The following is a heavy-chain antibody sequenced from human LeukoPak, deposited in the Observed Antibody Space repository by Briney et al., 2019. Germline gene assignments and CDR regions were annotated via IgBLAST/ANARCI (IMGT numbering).Heavy chain of an antibody. D-gene: IGHD2-2*01. J-gene: IGHJ4*02. CDR3: ARDQGLVPAAYDY. CDR1: GFTVSSNY. V-gene: IGHV3-66*01. Sequence: GGSLRLSCAAPGFTVSSNYMSWVRQAPGKGLEWVSVIYSGGSTYYADSVKGRFTISRDNSKNTLYLQMNSLRAEDTAVYYCARDQGLVPAAYDYWGQGTLVTVSS. CDR2: IYSGGST.